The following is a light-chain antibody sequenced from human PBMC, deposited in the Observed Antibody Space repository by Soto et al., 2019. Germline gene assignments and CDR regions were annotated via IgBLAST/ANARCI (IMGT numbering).Light chain of an antibody. V-gene: IGKV1-27*01. CDR3: QKYNSAPRT. CDR2: AAS. Sequence: DIQMTQSPSSLSASVRDRVTITCRASQGISNYLAWYQQKPGKVPKLLIFAASTLQSGVPSRFSGTGSGTDFTLTISSLQPEDVATYYCQKYNSAPRTFGQGTKVEIK. CDR1: QGISNY. J-gene: IGKJ1*01.